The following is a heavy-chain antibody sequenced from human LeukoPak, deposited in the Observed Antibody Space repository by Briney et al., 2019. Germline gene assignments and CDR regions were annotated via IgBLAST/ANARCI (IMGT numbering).Heavy chain of an antibody. CDR3: ARQAYYDFWSGYYHDAFDI. Sequence: PSETLSLTCTVSGGSISSYYWSWIRQPPGKGLEWIGYIYYSGSPNYNPSLKSRVTISVDTSKNQFSLKLSSVTAADTAVYYCARQAYYDFWSGYYHDAFDIWGQGTMVTVSS. V-gene: IGHV4-59*08. CDR1: GGSISSYY. CDR2: IYYSGSP. D-gene: IGHD3-3*01. J-gene: IGHJ3*02.